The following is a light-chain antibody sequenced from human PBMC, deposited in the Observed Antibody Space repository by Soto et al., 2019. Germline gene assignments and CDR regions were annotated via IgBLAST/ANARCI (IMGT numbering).Light chain of an antibody. J-gene: IGKJ1*01. V-gene: IGKV1-5*03. CDR3: QQYDSYST. Sequence: DIQMTQSPSTLSASVGDSVTITCRASQTISSWLAWYQQKPGKAPNLLIYKASSLESGVPSRFSGSGSGTEFTLTISSLQPDDFATYYCQQYDSYSTFGPGTKVDIK. CDR1: QTISSW. CDR2: KAS.